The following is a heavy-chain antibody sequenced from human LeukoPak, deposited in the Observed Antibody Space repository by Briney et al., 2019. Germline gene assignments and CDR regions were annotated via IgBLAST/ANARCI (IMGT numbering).Heavy chain of an antibody. Sequence: GGSLRLSCAASGFTFSGYYMDWVRQVPGKGLEWIGRVRNKANRYTTEYGASVKGRCTISRDDSKNSLYLQMNSLRAEDTAVYYCAKDIEEGCSSTSCPLPGYWGQGTLVTVSS. CDR3: AKDIEEGCSSTSCPLPGY. D-gene: IGHD2-2*01. CDR2: VRNKANRYTT. CDR1: GFTFSGYY. J-gene: IGHJ4*02. V-gene: IGHV3-72*01.